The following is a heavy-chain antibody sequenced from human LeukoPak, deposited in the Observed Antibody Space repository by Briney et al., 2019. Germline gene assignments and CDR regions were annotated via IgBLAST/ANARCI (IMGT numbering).Heavy chain of an antibody. Sequence: WASVKVSCKASGYTFTGYYMHWVRQARGQGLEWMGWINPNSGGANYAQKFQGRVTMTRDTSISTAYMELSRLRSDDTAVYYCARASAMGNYYFDYWGQGTLVTVSS. D-gene: IGHD2-2*01. V-gene: IGHV1-2*02. CDR3: ARASAMGNYYFDY. J-gene: IGHJ4*02. CDR1: GYTFTGYY. CDR2: INPNSGGA.